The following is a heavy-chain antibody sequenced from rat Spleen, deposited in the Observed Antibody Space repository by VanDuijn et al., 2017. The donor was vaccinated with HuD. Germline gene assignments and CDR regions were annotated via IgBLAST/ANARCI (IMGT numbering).Heavy chain of an antibody. CDR1: GFTFNNYW. V-gene: IGHV5-31*01. D-gene: IGHD1-12*03. CDR2: ITNTGGST. CDR3: TRACLGYYDGYYQGVMDA. Sequence: EVQLVESGGGLVQPGRSLELSCVASGFTFNNYWMTWIRQAPGKGLEWVASITNTGGSTYYPDSVKGRFTISRDNAKSTLYLQMNSLRSEDTATYYCTRACLGYYDGYYQGVMDAWGQGASVTVSS. J-gene: IGHJ4*01.